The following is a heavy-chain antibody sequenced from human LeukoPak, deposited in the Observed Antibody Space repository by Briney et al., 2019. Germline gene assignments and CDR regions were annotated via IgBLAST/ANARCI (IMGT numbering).Heavy chain of an antibody. CDR1: GGSLSSYY. Sequence: PSETLSLTCTVSGGSLSSYYWSWIRQPPGKGLEWIGDITHTGSANDNPTLKSRVSISVDTTKSHFSLRLSSVTAADTAVYYCARGRWLHYYFDYWGHGNLCTLSS. CDR2: ITHTGSA. D-gene: IGHD6-19*01. CDR3: ARGRWLHYYFDY. J-gene: IGHJ4*01. V-gene: IGHV4-59*01.